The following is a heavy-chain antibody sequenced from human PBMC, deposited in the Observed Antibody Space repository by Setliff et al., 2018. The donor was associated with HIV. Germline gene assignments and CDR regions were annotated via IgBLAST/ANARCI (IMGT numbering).Heavy chain of an antibody. J-gene: IGHJ6*02. CDR2: IYTSGST. CDR1: GGSISSGSYY. V-gene: IGHV4-61*02. Sequence: SETLSLTCTVSGGSISSGSYYWNWIRQPAGKGLEWIGRIYTSGSTNYNPSLKIRVTISVDTSKNQFSLKLSSVTAADTAVYYCAREDYYYSGMDVWGQGTTVTVSS. CDR3: AREDYYYSGMDV.